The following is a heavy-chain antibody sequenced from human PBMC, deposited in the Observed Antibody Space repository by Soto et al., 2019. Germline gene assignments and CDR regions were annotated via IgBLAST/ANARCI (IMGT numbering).Heavy chain of an antibody. CDR1: GFTFSGYA. CDR2: ISGSGGST. V-gene: IGHV3-23*01. CDR3: AKDKNSRIYYYYMDV. J-gene: IGHJ6*03. Sequence: GGSLRLSCAASGFTFSGYAMSWVRQAPGKGLEWVSAISGSGGSTYYADSVKGRFTISRDNSKNTLYLQMNSLRAEDTAVYYCAKDKNSRIYYYYMDVWGKGTTVTVSS.